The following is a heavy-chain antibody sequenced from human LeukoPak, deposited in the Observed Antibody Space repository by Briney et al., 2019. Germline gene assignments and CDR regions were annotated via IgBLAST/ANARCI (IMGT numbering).Heavy chain of an antibody. Sequence: SETLSLTCTVSGGSISSYYWSWIRQPPGKGLEWIGYIYYSGSTNYNPSLKSRVTISVDTSKNQFSLKLSSVTAADTAVYYCARHCSRSGGSCYRPCYFDYWGQGTLVTVSS. D-gene: IGHD2-15*01. CDR1: GGSISSYY. CDR2: IYYSGST. J-gene: IGHJ4*02. V-gene: IGHV4-59*08. CDR3: ARHCSRSGGSCYRPCYFDY.